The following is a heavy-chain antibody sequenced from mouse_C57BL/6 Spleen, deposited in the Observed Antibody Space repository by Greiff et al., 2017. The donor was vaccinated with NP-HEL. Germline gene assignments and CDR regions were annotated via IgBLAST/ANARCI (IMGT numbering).Heavy chain of an antibody. V-gene: IGHV5-4*03. D-gene: IGHD1-1*01. CDR2: ISDGGSYT. J-gene: IGHJ2*01. CDR1: GFTFSSYA. CDR3: ARALYYYGSSYYFDY. Sequence: EVNVVESGGGLVKPGGSLKLSCAASGFTFSSYAMSWVRQTPEKRLEWVATISDGGSYTYYPDNVKGRFTISRDNAKNNLYLQMSHLKSEDTAMYYCARALYYYGSSYYFDYWGQGTTLTVSS.